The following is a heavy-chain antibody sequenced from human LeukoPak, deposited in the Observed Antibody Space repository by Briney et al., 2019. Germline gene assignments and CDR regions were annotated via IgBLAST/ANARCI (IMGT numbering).Heavy chain of an antibody. D-gene: IGHD2-2*02. Sequence: SETLSLTCAVSGGSISSGGYSWSWIRQPPGKGLEWIGYIYHSGSTYYNPSLKSRVTISVDRSKNQFSLKLSSVTAADTAVYYCARGMGYCSSTSCYIWETAFDYWGQGTLVTVSS. J-gene: IGHJ4*02. CDR3: ARGMGYCSSTSCYIWETAFDY. CDR1: GGSISSGGYS. CDR2: IYHSGST. V-gene: IGHV4-30-2*01.